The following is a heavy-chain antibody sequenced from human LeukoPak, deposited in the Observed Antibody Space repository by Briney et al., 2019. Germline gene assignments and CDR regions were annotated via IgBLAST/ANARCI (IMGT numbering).Heavy chain of an antibody. Sequence: GGSLRLSCAASGFTVSSNYMNWVRQAPGKGLEWVSSISSSSSYIYYADSVKGRFTISRDNAKNSLYLQMNSLRAEDTAVYYCARDLSSGYFDLWGRGTLVTVSS. V-gene: IGHV3-21*01. CDR3: ARDLSSGYFDL. CDR1: GFTVSSNY. J-gene: IGHJ2*01. CDR2: ISSSSSYI. D-gene: IGHD2/OR15-2a*01.